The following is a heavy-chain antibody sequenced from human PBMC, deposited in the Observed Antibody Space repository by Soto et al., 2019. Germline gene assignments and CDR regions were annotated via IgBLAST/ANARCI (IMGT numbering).Heavy chain of an antibody. V-gene: IGHV4-59*01. Sequence: SETLSLTCTVSGGSISSYYWSWIRQPPGKGLEWIGYIYYSGSTNYNPSLKSRVTISVDTSKNQFSLKLSSVTAADTAVYYCAREAPPTNWFDPWGQGTLVTVSS. J-gene: IGHJ5*02. CDR3: AREAPPTNWFDP. CDR2: IYYSGST. CDR1: GGSISSYY.